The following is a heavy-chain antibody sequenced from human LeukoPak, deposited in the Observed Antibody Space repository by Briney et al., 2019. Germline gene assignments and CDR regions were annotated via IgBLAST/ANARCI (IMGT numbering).Heavy chain of an antibody. D-gene: IGHD5-18*01. CDR1: GGSISSGDYY. V-gene: IGHV4-30-4*01. Sequence: SETLSLTCTVSGGSISSGDYYWSWIRQPPGKGLEWIGYIYYSGSTYYNPSLKSRVTISVDTSKNQFSLKLSSVTAADTAVYYCARGLTSYGFYFDYWGQGTLVTVSS. J-gene: IGHJ4*02. CDR3: ARGLTSYGFYFDY. CDR2: IYYSGST.